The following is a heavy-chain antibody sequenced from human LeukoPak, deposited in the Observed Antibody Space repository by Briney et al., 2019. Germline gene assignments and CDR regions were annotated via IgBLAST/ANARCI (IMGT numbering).Heavy chain of an antibody. J-gene: IGHJ3*02. CDR2: IKQDGSEK. Sequence: PGVSVRLSCEAGGFFFYSYWMRGLRQAPGKGRVGVANIKQDGSEKQHVVSVRGRFTIYRYIAKNSVNLKLHNLRGEDRALCYCARDRNYVWSSYRLLDDAFDIWGPGTTVTVSP. CDR3: ARDRNYVWSSYRLLDDAFDI. CDR1: GFFFYSYW. V-gene: IGHV3-7*01. D-gene: IGHD3-16*02.